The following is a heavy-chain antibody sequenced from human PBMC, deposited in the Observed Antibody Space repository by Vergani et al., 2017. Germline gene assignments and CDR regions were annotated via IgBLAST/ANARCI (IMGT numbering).Heavy chain of an antibody. D-gene: IGHD3-10*01. CDR2: IYTTGST. V-gene: IGHV4-61*02. CDR1: GGSISSGSYY. J-gene: IGHJ5*02. CDR3: AGDYYGSGGTGLSRGVNWFDP. Sequence: QVQLQESGPGLVKPSQTLSLTCTVSGGSISSGSYYWTWIRQPAGKGLEWIGRIYTTGSTNYNPSLKSRVTISIDTPKNQFSLQLSSVTAADTAVYYCAGDYYGSGGTGLSRGVNWFDPWGQGTLLTVSS.